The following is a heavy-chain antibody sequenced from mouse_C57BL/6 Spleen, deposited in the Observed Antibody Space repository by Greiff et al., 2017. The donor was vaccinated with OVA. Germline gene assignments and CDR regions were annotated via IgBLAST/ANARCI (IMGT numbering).Heavy chain of an antibody. V-gene: IGHV5-15*04. CDR3: ARGEGGNYVFAMDY. Sequence: EVTLVESGGGLVQPGGSLKLSCAASGFTFSDYGMAWVRQAPRKGPEWVAFISNLAYSIYYADTVTGRFTISRENAKNTLYLEMSSLRTEETAMYYWARGEGGNYVFAMDYWGQGTSVTVSS. CDR1: GFTFSDYG. D-gene: IGHD2-1*01. J-gene: IGHJ4*01. CDR2: ISNLAYSI.